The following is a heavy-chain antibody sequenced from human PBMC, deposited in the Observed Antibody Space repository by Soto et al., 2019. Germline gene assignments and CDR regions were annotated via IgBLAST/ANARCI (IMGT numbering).Heavy chain of an antibody. CDR1: GGTFSSYA. D-gene: IGHD4-4*01. CDR3: ARGSYSNYRYGMDV. CDR2: IIPIFGTA. Sequence: QVQLVQSGAEVKKPGSSVKVSCKASGGTFSSYAISWVRQAPGQGLEWMGGIIPIFGTANYAQKFQGRVTITADESTSTAYMELSSLRSEDTAVSYCARGSYSNYRYGMDVWGQGTTVTVSS. V-gene: IGHV1-69*01. J-gene: IGHJ6*02.